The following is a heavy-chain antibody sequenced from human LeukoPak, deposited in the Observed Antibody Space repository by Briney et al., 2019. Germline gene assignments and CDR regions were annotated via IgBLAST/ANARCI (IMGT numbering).Heavy chain of an antibody. CDR1: GGSISSYY. J-gene: IGHJ4*02. V-gene: IGHV4-59*01. Sequence: SETLSLTCTVSGGSISSYYWRWIRQPPGKGLEWIGYIYYSGSTNYNPSLKSRVTISVDTSKNQFSLKLSSVTAADTAVYYCARVVAAKYYFDYWGQGTLVTVSS. CDR3: ARVVAAKYYFDY. CDR2: IYYSGST. D-gene: IGHD2-15*01.